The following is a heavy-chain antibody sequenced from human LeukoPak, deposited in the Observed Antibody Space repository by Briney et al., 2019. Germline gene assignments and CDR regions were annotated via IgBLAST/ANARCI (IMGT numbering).Heavy chain of an antibody. J-gene: IGHJ4*02. V-gene: IGHV4-34*01. CDR3: ASLSGGTYYYDSSGYFVDY. Sequence: SETLSLTCAVSGGFFSGYYWTWIRQPPGKGLEWIGEINHSGSANYNPSLKSRVTISLDTSKNQFSLKLSSVTAADTAVYYCASLSGGTYYYDSSGYFVDYWGQGTLVAVSS. CDR1: GGFFSGYY. D-gene: IGHD3-22*01. CDR2: INHSGSA.